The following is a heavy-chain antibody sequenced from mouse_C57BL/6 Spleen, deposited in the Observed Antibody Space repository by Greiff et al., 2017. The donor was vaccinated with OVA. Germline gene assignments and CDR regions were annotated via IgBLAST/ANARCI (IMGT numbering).Heavy chain of an antibody. Sequence: QVQLQQPGAELVRPGSSVKLSCKASGYTFTSYWMHWVKQRPGQGLEWIGVIDPSDSYTNYNQKFKGKATLTVDTSSSTAYMQLSSLTSEDSAVYYCARSGYYGSSLSWFAYWGQGTLVTVSA. J-gene: IGHJ3*01. CDR1: GYTFTSYW. CDR2: IDPSDSYT. V-gene: IGHV1-59*01. CDR3: ARSGYYGSSLSWFAY. D-gene: IGHD1-1*01.